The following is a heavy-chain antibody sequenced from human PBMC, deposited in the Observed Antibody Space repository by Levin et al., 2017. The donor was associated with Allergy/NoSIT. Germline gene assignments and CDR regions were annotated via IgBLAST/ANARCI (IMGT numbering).Heavy chain of an antibody. J-gene: IGHJ4*02. V-gene: IGHV4-30-2*01. CDR3: ARVAGYSYGYYFDY. CDR1: GGSISSGGYS. Sequence: SETLSLTCAVSGGSISSGGYSWSWIRQPPGTGLEWIGNIYLSGSTYYNPSLKSRVTISVDRSKNQFSLNLSSVTAADTAVYYCARVAGYSYGYYFDYWGPGTLVTVSS. D-gene: IGHD5-18*01. CDR2: IYLSGST.